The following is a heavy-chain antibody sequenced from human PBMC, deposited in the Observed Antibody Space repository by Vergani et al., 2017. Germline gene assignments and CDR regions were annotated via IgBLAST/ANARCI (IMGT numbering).Heavy chain of an antibody. J-gene: IGHJ6*03. CDR3: AKDGGYSSEAPMDV. CDR1: GFTFSSYS. Sequence: EVQLVESGGGLVQPGGSLRLSCAASGFTFSSYSMNWVRQAPGKGLEWVSAISGSGGSTYYADSVKGRFTISRDNSKNTLYLQMNSLRAEDTAVYYCAKDGGYSSEAPMDVWGKGTTVTVSS. V-gene: IGHV3-23*04. CDR2: ISGSGGST. D-gene: IGHD6-19*01.